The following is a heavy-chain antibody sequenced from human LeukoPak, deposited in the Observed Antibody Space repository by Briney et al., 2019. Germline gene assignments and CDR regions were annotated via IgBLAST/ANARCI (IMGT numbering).Heavy chain of an antibody. CDR2: IIPIFGTA. J-gene: IGHJ4*02. Sequence: ASVKVSCKVSGYTLTELSMHWVRQAPGKGLEWMGGIIPIFGTANYAQKFQGRVTITADESTSTAYMELSSLRSEDTAVYYCARTSYYDPWGQGTLVTVSS. CDR1: GYTLTELS. CDR3: ARTSYYDP. V-gene: IGHV1-69*13. D-gene: IGHD3-22*01.